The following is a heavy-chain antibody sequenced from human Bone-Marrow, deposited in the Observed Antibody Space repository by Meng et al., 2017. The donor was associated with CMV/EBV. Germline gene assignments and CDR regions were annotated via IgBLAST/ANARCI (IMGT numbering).Heavy chain of an antibody. CDR3: ARDGRRDFWSGNYYYYYGMDV. CDR1: GFTFSSYA. V-gene: IGHV3-7*01. Sequence: GESLKISCAASGFTFSSYAMHWVRQAPGKGLEWVANIKQDGSEKYYVDSVKGRFTISRDNAKNSLYLQMNSLRAEDTAVYYCARDGRRDFWSGNYYYYYGMDVWGQGTTVTVSS. J-gene: IGHJ6*02. CDR2: IKQDGSEK. D-gene: IGHD3-3*01.